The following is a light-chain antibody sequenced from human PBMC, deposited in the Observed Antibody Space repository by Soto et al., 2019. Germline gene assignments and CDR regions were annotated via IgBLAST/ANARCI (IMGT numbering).Light chain of an antibody. CDR3: QQRHMWPIT. CDR1: QSFRGL. V-gene: IGKV3-11*01. CDR2: DAY. Sequence: VLTQSPVTLSLSPGERATLSCRASQSFRGLLAWYKQKPGQAPRLLIYDAYNRATGIPPRFSGSGSGTDFTLTISSLEPEDSAVYYCQQRHMWPITFGQGTRLEIK. J-gene: IGKJ5*01.